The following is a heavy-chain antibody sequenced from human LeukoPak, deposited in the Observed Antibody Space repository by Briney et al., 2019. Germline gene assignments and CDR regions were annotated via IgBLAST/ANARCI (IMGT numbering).Heavy chain of an antibody. CDR1: GDSISSTNYY. Sequence: PSETLSLTCTVSGDSISSTNYYWGWIRQPPGQGLEWIGNIFNSGSTYYKPSLKSRVTISVDTSKNQFSLRLSSVTAADTAVYFCARHLTVSTISYFDKWGQGSLVTVSS. J-gene: IGHJ4*02. V-gene: IGHV4-39*01. CDR2: IFNSGST. CDR3: ARHLTVSTISYFDK. D-gene: IGHD5/OR15-5a*01.